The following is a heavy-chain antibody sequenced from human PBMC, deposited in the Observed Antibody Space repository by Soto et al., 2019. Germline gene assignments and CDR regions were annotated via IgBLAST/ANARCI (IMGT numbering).Heavy chain of an antibody. D-gene: IGHD3-3*01. CDR2: ISGSGDVT. Sequence: EAQLLESGADSAQPGGSLRLSCAASGFTFSAYVLNWVRQAPGKGLEWVAGISGSGDVTYYADSVRGRFTISRDNSKSTLCLQVNRLRAEDTAIYYGAKEERTFGESYGGRGTLVTVSS. V-gene: IGHV3-23*01. CDR1: GFTFSAYV. J-gene: IGHJ4*02. CDR3: AKEERTFGESY.